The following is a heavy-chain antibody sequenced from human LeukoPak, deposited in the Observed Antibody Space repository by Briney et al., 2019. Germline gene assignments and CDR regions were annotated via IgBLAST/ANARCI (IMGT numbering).Heavy chain of an antibody. Sequence: PSETLSLTCTVSGGSISSYYWSWIRQPPGKGLEWIGYIYYSGSTNYSPSLKSRVTISVDTSKNQFSLKLSSVTAADTAVYYCARSDMVRGVIRIDYWGQGTLVTVSS. V-gene: IGHV4-59*01. CDR3: ARSDMVRGVIRIDY. J-gene: IGHJ4*02. CDR1: GGSISSYY. CDR2: IYYSGST. D-gene: IGHD3-10*01.